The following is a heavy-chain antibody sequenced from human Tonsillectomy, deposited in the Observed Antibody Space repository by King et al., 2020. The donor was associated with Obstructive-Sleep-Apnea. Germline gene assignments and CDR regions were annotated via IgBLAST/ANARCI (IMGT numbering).Heavy chain of an antibody. Sequence: VQLQQSGPGLVKPSQTLSLTCAISGDSVSSNRAAWTWIRQSPSRGLEWLGRTYYRSKWYHDYATFVKSRITINPDTSKNQISLQLNFVTPEDTAVYYCARDTADYNWFDSWGQGTLVTVSS. CDR2: TYYRSKWYH. D-gene: IGHD5-18*01. V-gene: IGHV6-1*01. J-gene: IGHJ5*01. CDR3: ARDTADYNWFDS. CDR1: GDSVSSNRAA.